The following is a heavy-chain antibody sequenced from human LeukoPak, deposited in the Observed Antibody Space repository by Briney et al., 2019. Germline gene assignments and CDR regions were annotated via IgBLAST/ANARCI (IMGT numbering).Heavy chain of an antibody. Sequence: AGSLRLSCAASGFTFSNYAMSWVRQAPGQGLEWVSAIVGSGGSTYYADSVKGRFSISRDNSKNTLFLQMNSLRVEDTALYYCSKWGDYDVLTGYYDSDFWGQGTLITVSS. CDR2: IVGSGGST. V-gene: IGHV3-23*01. CDR1: GFTFSNYA. CDR3: SKWGDYDVLTGYYDSDF. J-gene: IGHJ4*02. D-gene: IGHD3-9*01.